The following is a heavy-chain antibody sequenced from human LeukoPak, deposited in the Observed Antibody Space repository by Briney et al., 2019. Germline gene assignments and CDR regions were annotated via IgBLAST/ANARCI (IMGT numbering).Heavy chain of an antibody. V-gene: IGHV3-48*02. Sequence: GGSLRLSCAASGFTFSSSNMHWVRQAPGKGLEWVSFISGTSTAIYYADSVKGRFTISRDIARKSLYLQMNSLRDEDTAVYYCARGTIAAAGYYYFDYWGQGTQVTVSS. CDR2: ISGTSTAI. CDR1: GFTFSSSN. D-gene: IGHD6-13*01. J-gene: IGHJ4*02. CDR3: ARGTIAAAGYYYFDY.